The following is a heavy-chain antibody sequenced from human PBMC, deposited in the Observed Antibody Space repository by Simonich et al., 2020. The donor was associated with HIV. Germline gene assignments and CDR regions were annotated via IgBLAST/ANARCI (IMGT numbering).Heavy chain of an antibody. Sequence: QVHLVQSGAEVKKPGSSVKVSCKASGGTFSSSAISWVRQAPGQGLEWMGGIRPRFHTANYAQKFQGRVTMTADESTSTAYMELSRLRSEDTAVYYCARAGEYYYDSSGYYHYWGQGTLVTVSS. D-gene: IGHD3-22*01. J-gene: IGHJ4*02. CDR2: IRPRFHTA. V-gene: IGHV1-69*13. CDR3: ARAGEYYYDSSGYYHY. CDR1: GGTFSSSA.